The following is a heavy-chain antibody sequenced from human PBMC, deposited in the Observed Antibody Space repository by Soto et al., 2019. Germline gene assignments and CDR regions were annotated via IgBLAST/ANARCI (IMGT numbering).Heavy chain of an antibody. CDR2: ISDSSTST. J-gene: IGHJ5*02. Sequence: EVQLLESVGGLVQPGGSLRLSCAASGFTFSRFSMSWVRQAPGKGLEWVSGISDSSTSTYYADSVKGRFTISRDNSKNTLYLQMNSLRVEDTAVYFCAKGAPFWSLDWFDPWGQGTLVTVSS. D-gene: IGHD3-3*01. V-gene: IGHV3-23*01. CDR3: AKGAPFWSLDWFDP. CDR1: GFTFSRFS.